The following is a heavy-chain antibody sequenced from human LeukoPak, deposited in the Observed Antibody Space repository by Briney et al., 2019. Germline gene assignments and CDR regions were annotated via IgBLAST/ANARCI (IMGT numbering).Heavy chain of an antibody. V-gene: IGHV4-39*07. CDR1: GGSISSRSYY. Sequence: SETLSLTCTVSGGSISSRSYYWGWIRQPPGKGLEWIGSIYYSGSTYYNPSLKSRVTISVDRSKNQFSLKLSSVTAADTAVYYCARGGGSYRSALDYWGQGTLVTVSS. D-gene: IGHD1-26*01. CDR3: ARGGGSYRSALDY. J-gene: IGHJ4*02. CDR2: IYYSGST.